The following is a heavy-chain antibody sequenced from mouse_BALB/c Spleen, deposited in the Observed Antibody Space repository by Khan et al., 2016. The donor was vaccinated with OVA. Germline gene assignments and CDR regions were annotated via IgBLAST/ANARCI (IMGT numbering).Heavy chain of an antibody. Sequence: QMQLEESGTELLKPGASVKISCKATGYTFSSYWIEWIKQRTGHGLEWIGEILPGSDGPNYNERFMGKATFTADTSSNTAYMQLSSLTSEDSAVYYCARQGGGYFSWFAYWGQGTLVTVSA. J-gene: IGHJ3*01. CDR2: ILPGSDGP. CDR1: GYTFSSYW. CDR3: ARQGGGYFSWFAY. D-gene: IGHD2-3*01. V-gene: IGHV1-9*01.